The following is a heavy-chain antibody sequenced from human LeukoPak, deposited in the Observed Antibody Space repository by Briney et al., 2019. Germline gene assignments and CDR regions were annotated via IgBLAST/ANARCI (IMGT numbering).Heavy chain of an antibody. J-gene: IGHJ4*02. V-gene: IGHV3-30*02. CDR2: IRYDGSNK. Sequence: QAGGSLRLSCAASGFTFSSYGMHWVRQAPGKGLEWVAFIRYDGSNKYYADSVKGRFTISRDNAKNSLYLQMNSLRAEDTAVYYCAGHSGSSGSPFDCWGQGTLVTVSS. CDR3: AGHSGSSGSPFDC. D-gene: IGHD1-26*01. CDR1: GFTFSSYG.